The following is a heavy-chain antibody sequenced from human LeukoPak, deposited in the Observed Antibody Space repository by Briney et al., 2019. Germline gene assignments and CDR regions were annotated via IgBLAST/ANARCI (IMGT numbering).Heavy chain of an antibody. CDR3: ARNSGSGFDY. CDR2: IDPSGGST. J-gene: IGHJ4*02. CDR1: GYSFTSYY. D-gene: IGHD2-15*01. V-gene: IGHV1-46*01. Sequence: ASVKVSCKASGYSFTSYYIVWVRQAPGQGLEWMGRIDPSGGSTSYAQKFQGRVTMTRGTSTSTVYMELVSLIPEDTDLYYCARNSGSGFDYWGQGTLVTVSS.